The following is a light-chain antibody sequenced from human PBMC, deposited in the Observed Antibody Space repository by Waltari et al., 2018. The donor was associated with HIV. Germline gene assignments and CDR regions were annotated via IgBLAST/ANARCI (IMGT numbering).Light chain of an antibody. CDR1: ALPKQY. Sequence: SYELTQPPSVSVSPGQTARITCSGDALPKQYAYWYQQRPGQAPVVVVYKDNERPSGIPERFSGSSSGTTATLTIIGVQAQDEADYHCQSADSNASLWVFGGGTKLTVL. V-gene: IGLV3-25*03. CDR2: KDN. J-gene: IGLJ3*02. CDR3: QSADSNASLWV.